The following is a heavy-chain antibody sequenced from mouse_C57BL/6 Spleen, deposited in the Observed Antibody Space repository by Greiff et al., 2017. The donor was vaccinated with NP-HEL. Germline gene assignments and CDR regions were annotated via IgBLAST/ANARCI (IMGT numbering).Heavy chain of an antibody. Sequence: VQLQQSGPELVKPGASVKISCKASGYTFTDYYMNWVKQSHGKSLEWIGDINPNNGGTSYNQKFKGKATLTVDKSSSTAYMELRSLTSEDSAVYYCARGLLSYWYFDVWGTGTTVTVSS. CDR3: ARGLLSYWYFDV. CDR2: INPNNGGT. CDR1: GYTFTDYY. J-gene: IGHJ1*03. D-gene: IGHD2-3*01. V-gene: IGHV1-26*01.